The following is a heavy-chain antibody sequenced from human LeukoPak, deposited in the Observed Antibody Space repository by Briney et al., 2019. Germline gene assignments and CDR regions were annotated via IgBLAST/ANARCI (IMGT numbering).Heavy chain of an antibody. J-gene: IGHJ3*02. CDR3: ARDRGYCSSTSCYPDAFDI. CDR1: GGSISSSSYY. Sequence: SETLSLTCTVSGGSISSSSYYWGWIRQPPGKGLEWIGSIYYSGSTYYNPSLKSRVTMSVDTSKNQFSLKLSSVTAADTAVYYCARDRGYCSSTSCYPDAFDIWGQGTMVTVSS. CDR2: IYYSGST. V-gene: IGHV4-39*07. D-gene: IGHD2-2*01.